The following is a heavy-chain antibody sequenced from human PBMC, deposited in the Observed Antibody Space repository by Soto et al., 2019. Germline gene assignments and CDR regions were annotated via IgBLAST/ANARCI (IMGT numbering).Heavy chain of an antibody. D-gene: IGHD1-26*01. Sequence: ESGGGLVQPGGSLRLSCAASGFTVSSNYMSWVRRAPGKGLEGVAVIYSGGSTYYADSMKGRFIISRDNSENTLFLQMNSLRAEDTAGYYGGRDKAVGATDYWGQGTLVTVSS. CDR2: IYSGGST. CDR3: GRDKAVGATDY. V-gene: IGHV3-66*01. CDR1: GFTVSSNY. J-gene: IGHJ4*02.